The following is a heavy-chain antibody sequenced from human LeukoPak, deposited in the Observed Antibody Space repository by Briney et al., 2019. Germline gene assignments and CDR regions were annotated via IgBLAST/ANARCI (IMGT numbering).Heavy chain of an antibody. CDR2: IKADGSEK. CDR3: AKAGYDSSGYWVSVAFDI. CDR1: GVTFSRYW. J-gene: IGHJ3*02. Sequence: GGSLRLSCAGSGVTFSRYWMNWVRQAPGKGLEWVANIKADGSEKNYLDSVKGRFTISRDNSKNTLYLQMNSLRAEDTAVYYCAKAGYDSSGYWVSVAFDIWGQGTMVTVSS. V-gene: IGHV3-7*01. D-gene: IGHD3-22*01.